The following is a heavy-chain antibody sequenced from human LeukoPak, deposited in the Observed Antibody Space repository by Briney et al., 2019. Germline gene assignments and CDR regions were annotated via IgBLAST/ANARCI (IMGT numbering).Heavy chain of an antibody. D-gene: IGHD3-22*01. CDR1: GGSISSSSYY. Sequence: PSETLSLTCTVSGGSISSSSYYWAWIRQPPGKGLEWIGSIYYTGSTYYNPSLKSRVTISVDTSKNQFSLKLSSVTAADTAVYYCARSLITMIVVPSQKYFDYWGQGTLVTVSS. V-gene: IGHV4-39*07. J-gene: IGHJ4*02. CDR2: IYYTGST. CDR3: ARSLITMIVVPSQKYFDY.